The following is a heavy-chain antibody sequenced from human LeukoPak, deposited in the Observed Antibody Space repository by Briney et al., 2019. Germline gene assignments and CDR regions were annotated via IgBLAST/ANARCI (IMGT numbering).Heavy chain of an antibody. CDR3: AREWGHDSSGYYYAY. J-gene: IGHJ4*02. D-gene: IGHD3-22*01. Sequence: ASVRVSFKASGGTFSIYTISWVRQAPGQGLEWMGGIIPIFGTANYAQKFQGRVTITADESTSTAYMELSSLRSEDTAVYHCAREWGHDSSGYYYAYWGQGTLVTVSS. V-gene: IGHV1-69*13. CDR2: IIPIFGTA. CDR1: GGTFSIYT.